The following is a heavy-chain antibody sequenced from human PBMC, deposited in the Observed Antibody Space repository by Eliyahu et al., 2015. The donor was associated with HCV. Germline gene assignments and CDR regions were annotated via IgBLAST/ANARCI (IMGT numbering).Heavy chain of an antibody. CDR2: IHYSGST. D-gene: IGHD6-19*01. Sequence: QVQLQESGPGLVKPSETLFLXCTVSGGSIXTYYWSWIRQPPGKGLEWIGYIHYSGSTNXNPSLKSRVTISVDTSKNQFSLNLTSVTAADTAVYYCASGGGGIAVAGTGGWFDPWGQGTLVTVSS. CDR1: GGSIXTYY. CDR3: ASGGGGIAVAGTGGWFDP. V-gene: IGHV4-59*01. J-gene: IGHJ5*02.